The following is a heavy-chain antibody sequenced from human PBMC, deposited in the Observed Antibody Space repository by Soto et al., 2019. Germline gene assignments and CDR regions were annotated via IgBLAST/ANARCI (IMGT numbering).Heavy chain of an antibody. J-gene: IGHJ4*02. D-gene: IGHD1-26*01. CDR3: AKCQYSGVAGGLDY. CDR1: GLTFKSYA. Sequence: EVHLLESGGGLVQPGGSLRLSCAASGLTFKSYAMSWVRQAPGKGLEWVSGISGSGGSTDYADSVKGRFTISIDNSKNTLYLQMNSLRVEDTALYYCAKCQYSGVAGGLDYWGQGTLVTVSS. V-gene: IGHV3-23*01. CDR2: ISGSGGST.